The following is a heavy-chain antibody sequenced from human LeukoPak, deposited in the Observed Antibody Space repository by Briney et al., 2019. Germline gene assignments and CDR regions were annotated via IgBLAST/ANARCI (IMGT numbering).Heavy chain of an antibody. CDR3: ARDQRWYRGSFDY. Sequence: GGSLRLSCAASGFTFSSYWMSWVRQAPGKGLEWVANIKKDGSEKYYVDSVKGRFTISRDNAKNSLYLQMNSLRAEDTAVYYCARDQRWYRGSFDYWGQGTLVTVSS. J-gene: IGHJ4*02. D-gene: IGHD6-13*01. CDR2: IKKDGSEK. V-gene: IGHV3-7*01. CDR1: GFTFSSYW.